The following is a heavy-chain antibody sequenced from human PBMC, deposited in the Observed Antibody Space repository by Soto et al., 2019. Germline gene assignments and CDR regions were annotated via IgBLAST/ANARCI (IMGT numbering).Heavy chain of an antibody. CDR2: IYYSGST. V-gene: IGHV4-59*12. J-gene: IGHJ4*02. Sequence: QVQLQESGPGLVKPSETLSLTCTVSGGSISSYYWSWIRQPPGKGLEWIGYIYYSGSTNYNPSTKRRVTRSVDTSKNQCSLKLSSVTAADTDVDYCARGYGRGWYRAAYWGQGTLVTVS. D-gene: IGHD6-19*01. CDR1: GGSISSYY. CDR3: ARGYGRGWYRAAY.